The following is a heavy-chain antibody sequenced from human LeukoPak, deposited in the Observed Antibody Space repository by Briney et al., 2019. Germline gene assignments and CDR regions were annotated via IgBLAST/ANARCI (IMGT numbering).Heavy chain of an antibody. V-gene: IGHV3-30-3*01. Sequence: PGGSLRLSCAASGFTFSTYAMHWVRQAPGKGLEWVAVISLDGNNKYYADSVMGRFTISRDNSKNTLFLQMNSLRAEDTAVYYCARGVAVSYYFDYWGQGTLVTVSS. CDR2: ISLDGNNK. CDR1: GFTFSTYA. J-gene: IGHJ4*02. CDR3: ARGVAVSYYFDY. D-gene: IGHD6-19*01.